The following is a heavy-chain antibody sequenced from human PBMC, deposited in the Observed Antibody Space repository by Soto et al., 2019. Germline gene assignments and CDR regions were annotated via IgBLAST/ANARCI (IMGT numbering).Heavy chain of an antibody. J-gene: IGHJ4*02. V-gene: IGHV5-51*01. Sequence: GESLKISCWGSGHSFTSYWIGWVRQMPGKGLEWMGIIYPGDSDTRYSPSFQGQVTISADKSISTAYLQWSSLKASDTAMYYCARGPHGYYYDSSGYYYFDYWGKGTLVTVSS. CDR2: IYPGDSDT. CDR3: ARGPHGYYYDSSGYYYFDY. D-gene: IGHD3-22*01. CDR1: GHSFTSYW.